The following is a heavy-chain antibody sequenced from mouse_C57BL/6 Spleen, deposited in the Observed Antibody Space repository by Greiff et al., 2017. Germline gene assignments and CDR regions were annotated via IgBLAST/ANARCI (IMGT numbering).Heavy chain of an antibody. D-gene: IGHD1-1*01. CDR1: GYTFTSYW. J-gene: IGHJ2*01. CDR3: ARGDGSSPYRFDY. V-gene: IGHV1-69*01. CDR2: IDPSDSYT. Sequence: VQLQQPGAELVMPGASVKLSCKASGYTFTSYWMHWVKQRPGQGLEWIGEIDPSDSYTNYNQKFKGKSTLTVDKSSSTAYMQLSSLTSEDSAVYSCARGDGSSPYRFDYWGQGTTLTVSS.